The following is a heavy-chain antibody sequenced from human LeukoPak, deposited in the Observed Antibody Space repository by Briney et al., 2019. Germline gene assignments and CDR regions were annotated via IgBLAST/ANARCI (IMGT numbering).Heavy chain of an antibody. Sequence: GESLKISCQGSGYSFTNYWIGWVRQMPGKGLEWMGIIYPGDSDTRYSPSFQGQVTISADKSISTAYLQWSSLKASDTAMYYCARLVADLYCSSTTCRLRVGTPYYFDYWGQGTLVTVSS. CDR3: ARLVADLYCSSTTCRLRVGTPYYFDY. CDR2: IYPGDSDT. D-gene: IGHD2-2*01. CDR1: GYSFTNYW. V-gene: IGHV5-51*01. J-gene: IGHJ4*02.